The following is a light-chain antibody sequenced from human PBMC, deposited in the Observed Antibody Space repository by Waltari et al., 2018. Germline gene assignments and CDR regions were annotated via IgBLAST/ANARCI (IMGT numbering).Light chain of an antibody. Sequence: QSALTQPASVSGSPGQSITLSCTGTSSDVGSYNLVSWYQQHPGKVPKLIIYEDTKRPSGVSDRFSGSKYGNTASLTISWLQAEDEADYHCCAHAGSGIWVFGGGTKLTVL. V-gene: IGLV2-23*01. CDR1: SSDVGSYNL. CDR3: CAHAGSGIWV. J-gene: IGLJ3*02. CDR2: EDT.